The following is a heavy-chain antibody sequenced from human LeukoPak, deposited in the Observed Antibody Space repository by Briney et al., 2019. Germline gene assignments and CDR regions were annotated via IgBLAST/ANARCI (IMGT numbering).Heavy chain of an antibody. V-gene: IGHV3-48*03. Sequence: GGSLRLSCAASGLTFSGYEMNWVRQAPGKGLEWVSYISSSGSTIYYADSVKGRFTISRDNAKNSLYLQMNSLRAEDTAVYYCARGLIAAAAPFDYWGQGTLVTVSS. CDR3: ARGLIAAAAPFDY. D-gene: IGHD6-13*01. CDR2: ISSSGSTI. J-gene: IGHJ4*02. CDR1: GLTFSGYE.